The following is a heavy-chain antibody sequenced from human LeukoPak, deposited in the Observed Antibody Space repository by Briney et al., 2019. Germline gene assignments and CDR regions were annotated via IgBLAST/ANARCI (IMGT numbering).Heavy chain of an antibody. CDR3: AKEYCSSATCHETFQH. D-gene: IGHD2-2*01. J-gene: IGHJ1*01. V-gene: IGHV3-21*04. CDR1: GFIFSIYN. Sequence: GGSLRLSCAASGFIFSIYNMNWVRQAPGKGLEWVSSITSSSSYIYYADSVKGRFTISRDNAKNLLYLQMNSLRAEDTAVYYCAKEYCSSATCHETFQHWGQGTLVTVSS. CDR2: ITSSSSYI.